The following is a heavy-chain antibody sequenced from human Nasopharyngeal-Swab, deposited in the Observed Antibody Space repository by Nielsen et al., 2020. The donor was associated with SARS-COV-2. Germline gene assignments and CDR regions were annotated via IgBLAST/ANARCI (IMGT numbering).Heavy chain of an antibody. CDR2: INHSGST. D-gene: IGHD3-10*01. CDR3: ARFGATGSGFDY. Sequence: RQAPGKGLEWIGEINHSGSTNYNPSLKSRVSISLDTSKNHFSLKLSSVTAADMAVYYCARFGATGSGFDYWGQGTLVTVSS. J-gene: IGHJ4*02. V-gene: IGHV4-34*01.